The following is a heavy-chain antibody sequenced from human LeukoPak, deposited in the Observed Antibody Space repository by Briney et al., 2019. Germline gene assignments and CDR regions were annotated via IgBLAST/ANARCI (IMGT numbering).Heavy chain of an antibody. J-gene: IGHJ5*02. Sequence: GASVKVSCKASGYTFSGYYIFWARRAPGQGLEWMGWINPNSGGTNYAPEFQGRLTMTRDTSITTAYMELSTLRSDDTAVYYCALIGDHAWFDPWGQGTLVTVSS. D-gene: IGHD3-10*01. CDR1: GYTFSGYY. CDR2: INPNSGGT. V-gene: IGHV1-2*02. CDR3: ALIGDHAWFDP.